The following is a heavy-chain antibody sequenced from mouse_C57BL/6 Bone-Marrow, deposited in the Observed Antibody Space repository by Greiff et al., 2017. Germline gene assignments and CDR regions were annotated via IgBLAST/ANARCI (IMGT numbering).Heavy chain of an antibody. D-gene: IGHD2-2*01. V-gene: IGHV1-5*01. J-gene: IGHJ3*01. Sequence: VQLQQSGTVLARPGASVKMSCKTSGYTFTSYWMHWVKQRPGQGLEWIGAIYPGNSDTSYDQKFKGKAKLTAVTSASTAYMELSSLTNEDSAVYYCTRDGYDGDWFAYWGQGTLVTVSA. CDR1: GYTFTSYW. CDR3: TRDGYDGDWFAY. CDR2: IYPGNSDT.